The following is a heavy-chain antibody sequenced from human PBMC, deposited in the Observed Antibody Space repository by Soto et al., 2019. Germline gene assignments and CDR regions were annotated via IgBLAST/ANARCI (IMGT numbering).Heavy chain of an antibody. CDR3: AKGKDNWNYEDYYGMDV. D-gene: IGHD1-7*01. J-gene: IGHJ6*02. Sequence: GGSLRLSCAASGFTFSSYAMSWVRQAPGKGLEWVSAISGSGGSTYYADSVKGRFTISRDNSKNTLYLQMNSLRAEDTAVYYCAKGKDNWNYEDYYGMDVWGQGTTVTVSS. CDR1: GFTFSSYA. CDR2: ISGSGGST. V-gene: IGHV3-23*01.